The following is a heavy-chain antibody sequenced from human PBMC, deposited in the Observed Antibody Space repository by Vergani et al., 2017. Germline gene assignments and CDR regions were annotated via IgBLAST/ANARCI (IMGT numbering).Heavy chain of an antibody. D-gene: IGHD6-13*01. J-gene: IGHJ4*02. V-gene: IGHV1-8*01. CDR1: GYTFTTYD. CDR2: MNPNSGNT. Sequence: QVKLVQSGAEVKKPGASVKVSCKASGYTFTTYDINWVRQATGQGLEWMGWMNPNSGNTGYAQKFQGRVTMTRKTSITTAYMELSSLRSDDTAVYFCVAGRGIYWGQGTLVTVST. CDR3: VAGRGIY.